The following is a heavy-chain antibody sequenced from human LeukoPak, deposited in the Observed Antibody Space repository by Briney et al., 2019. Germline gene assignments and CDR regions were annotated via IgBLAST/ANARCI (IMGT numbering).Heavy chain of an antibody. V-gene: IGHV4-61*02. Sequence: SQTLSLTCTVSGASISSGNYYWSWIRQPAGKGLEWIGRVYTSGTATYNPSLKSRVTISVDTSRNQFSLRLNSVTAADTALYYCVRDTRYDMDVWGKGTTVTVSS. CDR1: GASISSGNYY. J-gene: IGHJ6*03. CDR2: VYTSGTA. CDR3: VRDTRYDMDV.